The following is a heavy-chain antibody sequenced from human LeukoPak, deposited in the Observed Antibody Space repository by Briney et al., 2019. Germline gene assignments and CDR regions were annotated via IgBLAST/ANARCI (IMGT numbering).Heavy chain of an antibody. D-gene: IGHD5-18*01. CDR2: IIPIFGTA. CDR1: GGTFSSYA. J-gene: IGHJ6*02. Sequence: SVKVSCKASGGTFSSYAISWVRQAPGQGLEWMGGIIPIFGTANYAQKFQGRVTITADKSTSTAYMELSSLRSEDTAVYYCTRGPTQPWFYYGMDVWGQGTTVIVS. CDR3: TRGPTQPWFYYGMDV. V-gene: IGHV1-69*06.